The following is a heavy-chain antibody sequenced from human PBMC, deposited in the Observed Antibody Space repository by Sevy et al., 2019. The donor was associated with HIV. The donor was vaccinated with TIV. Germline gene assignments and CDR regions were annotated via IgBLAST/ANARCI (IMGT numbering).Heavy chain of an antibody. CDR2: IYYRGST. CDR1: GGSINNYY. V-gene: IGHV4-59*01. J-gene: IGHJ5*02. D-gene: IGHD1-1*01. CDR3: AIDGLQRWTTTEGWLDP. Sequence: SETLSLTCTVSGGSINNYYWSWIRQPPGKGLEWIGYIYYRGSTNYNPSLKSRVTISLDTSKNQFSLRLSSVAAADTAVYYCAIDGLQRWTTTEGWLDPWGQGTLVTVSS.